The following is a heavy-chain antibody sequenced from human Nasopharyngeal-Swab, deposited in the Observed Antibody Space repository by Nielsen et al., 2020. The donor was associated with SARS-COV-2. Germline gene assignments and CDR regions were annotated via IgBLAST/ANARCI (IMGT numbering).Heavy chain of an antibody. CDR3: AADVVVVRGMDV. Sequence: SVKVSCKASGFTFTSSAMQWVRQARGQRLEWIGWIVVGSGNTNYAQKFQERVTTTRDMSTSTAYMELSSLRSEDTAVYYCAADVVVVRGMDVWGQGTTVTVSS. J-gene: IGHJ6*02. CDR2: IVVGSGNT. CDR1: GFTFTSSA. D-gene: IGHD2-15*01. V-gene: IGHV1-58*02.